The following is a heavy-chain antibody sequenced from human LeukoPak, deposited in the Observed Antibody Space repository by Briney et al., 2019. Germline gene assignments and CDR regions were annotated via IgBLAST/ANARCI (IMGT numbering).Heavy chain of an antibody. D-gene: IGHD3-22*01. CDR2: ISGSGGST. V-gene: IGHV3-23*01. CDR1: GFTFSSYA. CDR3: AKDWIDSSGYYYDAFDI. J-gene: IGHJ3*02. Sequence: GGSLRLSCAASGFTFSSYAMSWVRQAPGKGLEWVSAISGSGGSTYYADSVKGRFTISRDNSKNTLCLQMNSLRAEDTAVYYCAKDWIDSSGYYYDAFDIWGQGTMVTVSS.